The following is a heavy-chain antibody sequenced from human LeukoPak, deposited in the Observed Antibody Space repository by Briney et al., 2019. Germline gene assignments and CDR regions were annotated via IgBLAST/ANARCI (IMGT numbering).Heavy chain of an antibody. V-gene: IGHV3-21*01. D-gene: IGHD6-19*01. CDR2: ISSSSSYI. Sequence: ETLSLTCAVSGYSISSGYYWGWIRQPPGKGLEWVSSISSSSSYIYYADSVKGRFTISRDNAKNSLYLQMNSLRAEDTAVYYCARGSDSSGCPGYYWGQGTLVTVSS. CDR1: GYSISSGYY. J-gene: IGHJ4*02. CDR3: ARGSDSSGCPGYY.